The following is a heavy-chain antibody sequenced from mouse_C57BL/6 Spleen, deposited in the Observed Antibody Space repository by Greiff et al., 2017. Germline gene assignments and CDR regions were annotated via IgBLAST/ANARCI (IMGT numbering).Heavy chain of an antibody. Sequence: VQLQQSGAELARPGASVKLSCKASGYTFTSYGISWVKQRTGQGLEWIGEIYPRSGNTYYNEKFKGKATLTADKSSSTAYMELRSLTSEDSAVYFCARGGYGSSYVWYFDVWGTGTTLTVSS. D-gene: IGHD1-1*01. CDR1: GYTFTSYG. CDR3: ARGGYGSSYVWYFDV. J-gene: IGHJ1*03. CDR2: IYPRSGNT. V-gene: IGHV1-81*01.